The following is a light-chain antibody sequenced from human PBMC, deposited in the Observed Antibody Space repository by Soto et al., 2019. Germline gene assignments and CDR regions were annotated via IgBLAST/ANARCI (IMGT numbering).Light chain of an antibody. CDR3: QQNNNWPPRYP. CDR2: DSS. J-gene: IGKJ2*01. V-gene: IGKV3-15*01. Sequence: DIVLTQSPATLSVSPGERATLSCRASQSVSRALAWYQHVPGQAPRLLIYDSSTRATGVPARFSGSGSGTRFSLTISSLQSEDISVYYCQQNNNWPPRYPLGKGTKLQI. CDR1: QSVSRA.